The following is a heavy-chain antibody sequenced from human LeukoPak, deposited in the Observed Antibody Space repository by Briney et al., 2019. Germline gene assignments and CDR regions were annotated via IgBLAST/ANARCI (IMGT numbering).Heavy chain of an antibody. CDR2: MNPNSGNT. V-gene: IGHV1-8*01. D-gene: IGHD6-6*01. J-gene: IGHJ4*02. Sequence: GASVKVSCKASGYTFTSYDINWVRQATGQGLEWMGWMNPNSGNTGYAQKFQGRVTMTRNTSISTAYMELSSLRSEDTAVYYCARDSSSSLTPDYWGQGTLVTVSS. CDR3: ARDSSSSLTPDY. CDR1: GYTFTSYD.